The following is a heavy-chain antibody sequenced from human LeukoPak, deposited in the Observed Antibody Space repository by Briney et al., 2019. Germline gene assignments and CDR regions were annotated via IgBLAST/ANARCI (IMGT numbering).Heavy chain of an antibody. CDR3: AKEASGYVGYYMDV. CDR2: ISGSGGRT. CDR1: GFTFSSYA. V-gene: IGHV3-23*01. Sequence: GGSLRLSCAASGFTFSSYAMSWVRQAPGKGLEWVSAISGSGGRTYYADSVKGRFTISRDNSKNTLYLQMNSLRAEDTVVYYCAKEASGYVGYYMDVWGKGTTVTVSS. J-gene: IGHJ6*03. D-gene: IGHD3-22*01.